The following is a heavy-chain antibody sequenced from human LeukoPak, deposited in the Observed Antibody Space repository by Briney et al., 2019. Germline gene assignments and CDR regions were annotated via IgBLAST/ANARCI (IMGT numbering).Heavy chain of an antibody. D-gene: IGHD3-10*01. CDR3: AKDFGSGRYAFDI. J-gene: IGHJ3*02. Sequence: GGSLKLSCAASGFNIEGHNMHWVRQAPGKGLEWVSFIHHDGGRKWYVDYVTGRFTISRDNSKNTLSLQMKDLRLEDTAVYYCAKDFGSGRYAFDIWGQGTIVTVSS. V-gene: IGHV3-30*02. CDR1: GFNIEGHN. CDR2: IHHDGGRK.